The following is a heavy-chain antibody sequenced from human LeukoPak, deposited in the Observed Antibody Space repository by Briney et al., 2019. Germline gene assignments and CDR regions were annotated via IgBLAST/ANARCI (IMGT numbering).Heavy chain of an antibody. V-gene: IGHV1-2*02. J-gene: IGHJ4*02. CDR2: INPNSGGT. D-gene: IGHD3-9*01. Sequence: ASVKVSCKASGYTFTGYYMHWVRQAPGQGLEWMGWINPNSGGTNYAQKFQGRVTMTRDASISTAYMELSSLRSDDTAVYYCARVRYFDWDGDYWGQGTLVTVSS. CDR3: ARVRYFDWDGDY. CDR1: GYTFTGYY.